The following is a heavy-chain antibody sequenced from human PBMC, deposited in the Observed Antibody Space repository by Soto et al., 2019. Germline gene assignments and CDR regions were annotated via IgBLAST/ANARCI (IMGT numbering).Heavy chain of an antibody. CDR2: INHSGST. CDR3: VIGRFGESLLRPQRVLNGY. J-gene: IGHJ4*02. V-gene: IGHV4-34*01. D-gene: IGHD3-10*01. CDR1: AGSIRSTSYY. Sequence: TLETQSRTQNGCAGSIRSTSYYWSRKRQTPRKGREWIGEINHSGSTNYNPSLKSRVTISVDTSKNQFSLRLSSVTAADTAVYYCVIGRFGESLLRPQRVLNGYWGQGTLVTVSS.